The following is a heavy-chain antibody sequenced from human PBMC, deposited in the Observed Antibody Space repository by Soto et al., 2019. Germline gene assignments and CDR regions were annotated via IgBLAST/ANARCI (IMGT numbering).Heavy chain of an antibody. V-gene: IGHV1-69*09. J-gene: IGHJ4*02. CDR2: INPILDST. D-gene: IGHD6-25*01. CDR1: GIMSSGYG. Sequence: QEQVVQSGPAMKEPGSSVKVSCRASGIMSSGYGFSWVRQAPGQGLEWVGRINPILDSTHYAQNLQGRVSIPVDKSTDTAYLEVTSLRLEDTAIYFCATMKRARLDSWGRGTVVTVSS. CDR3: ATMKRARLDS.